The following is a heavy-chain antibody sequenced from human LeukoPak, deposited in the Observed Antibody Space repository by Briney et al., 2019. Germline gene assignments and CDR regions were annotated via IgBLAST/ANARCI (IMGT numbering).Heavy chain of an antibody. V-gene: IGHV1-46*01. CDR2: INPSGGST. J-gene: IGHJ4*02. CDR3: ARGHTAVTRHFDF. D-gene: IGHD4-17*01. CDR1: GYTFTSYY. Sequence: ASVKVSCKASGYTFTSYYMHWVRQAPGQGLEWMGIINPSGGSTSYAQKFQGRVTMTRDMSTSTVYMELSSLRAEDTAVYYCARGHTAVTRHFDFWGQGTLVTVSS.